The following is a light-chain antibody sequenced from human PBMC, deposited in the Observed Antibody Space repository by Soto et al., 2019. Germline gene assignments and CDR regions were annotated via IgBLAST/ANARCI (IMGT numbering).Light chain of an antibody. J-gene: IGLJ3*02. V-gene: IGLV2-11*01. CDR3: SSYEGRYSWV. CDR1: SSDVGGYDY. CDR2: DVT. Sequence: QSALTQPRSVSGSPGQSVTISCTGTSSDVGGYDYVSWFQQHPGKVPKLMIYDVTKRPSGVPDRFSGSKSGNTASLTISGLQADDEADYYCSSYEGRYSWVFGGGTKRPS.